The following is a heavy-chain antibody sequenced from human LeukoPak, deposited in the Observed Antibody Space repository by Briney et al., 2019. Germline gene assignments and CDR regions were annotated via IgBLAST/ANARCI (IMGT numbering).Heavy chain of an antibody. CDR2: FDPEDGET. V-gene: IGHV1-24*01. Sequence: ASVKVSCKVSGYTLTELSMHWVRQAPGKGLEWMGGFDPEDGETIYAQKSQGRVTMTGDTSTDTAYMELSSLRSEDTAVYYCATEGYGGNRQFDYWGQGTLVTVSS. D-gene: IGHD4-23*01. CDR3: ATEGYGGNRQFDY. J-gene: IGHJ4*02. CDR1: GYTLTELS.